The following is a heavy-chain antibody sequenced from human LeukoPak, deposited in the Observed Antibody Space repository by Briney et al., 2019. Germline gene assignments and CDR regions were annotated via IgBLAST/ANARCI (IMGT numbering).Heavy chain of an antibody. CDR1: GYTFTSYY. J-gene: IGHJ4*02. CDR3: ARGGHGFWSGYPFDY. Sequence: ASVKDSCKASGYTFTSYYMHWVRQAPGQGLESMGIINPSGGSTSYAQKFQGRVTITRNTSISTAYMELSSLRCEDTAVYYCARGGHGFWSGYPFDYWGQGTLVTVSS. D-gene: IGHD3-3*01. CDR2: INPSGGST. V-gene: IGHV1-46*01.